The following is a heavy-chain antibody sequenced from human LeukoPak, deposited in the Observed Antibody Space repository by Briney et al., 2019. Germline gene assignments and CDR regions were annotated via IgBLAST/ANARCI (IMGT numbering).Heavy chain of an antibody. D-gene: IGHD2-2*01. CDR2: IIPMYGTT. CDR1: GCTCSRYA. J-gene: IGHJ6*02. V-gene: IGHV1-69*13. Sequence: SVKVSCKASGCTCSRYAISWVRQAPGQGLEWMGGIIPMYGTTNYAQKFQGRVTITADESTSTAYMELSSLRSEDTALYYCATEQSNHLLHYYGMDVWGQGTTVTVSS. CDR3: ATEQSNHLLHYYGMDV.